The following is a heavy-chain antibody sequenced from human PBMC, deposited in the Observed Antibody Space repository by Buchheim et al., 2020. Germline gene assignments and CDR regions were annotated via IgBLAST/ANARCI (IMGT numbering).Heavy chain of an antibody. CDR2: ISSSSSTI. CDR3: ARDPYFDWPYYFDH. Sequence: EVQLVESGGGLVQPGGSLRLSCAASGFTFSSYSMNWVRQAPGKGLEWVSYISSSSSTIYYADSVKGRFTISRDNAKDSLYLQMNSLRAEDTAVYYCARDPYFDWPYYFDHWGQGTL. CDR1: GFTFSSYS. V-gene: IGHV3-48*01. J-gene: IGHJ4*02. D-gene: IGHD3-9*01.